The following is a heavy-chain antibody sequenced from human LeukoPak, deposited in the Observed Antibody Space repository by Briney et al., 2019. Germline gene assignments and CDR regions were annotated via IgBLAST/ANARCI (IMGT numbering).Heavy chain of an antibody. CDR1: GYTFTGYY. D-gene: IGHD3-3*01. CDR3: ARECVKEWSYDY. CDR2: INPNSGGT. V-gene: IGHV1-2*04. Sequence: GASVKVSCKASGYTFTGYYMHWVRQATGQGLEWMGWINPNSGGTNYAQKFQGWVAMTRDTSISTAYMELSRLRSDDTAVYYCARECVKEWSYDYWGQGTLVTVSS. J-gene: IGHJ4*02.